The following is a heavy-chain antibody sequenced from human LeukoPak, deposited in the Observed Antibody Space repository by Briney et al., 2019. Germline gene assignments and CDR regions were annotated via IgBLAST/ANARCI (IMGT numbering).Heavy chain of an antibody. Sequence: GSLRLSCATSGFTFSSYWMSWIRQPPVKGLEWIGEINHSGGTNYNPSLKSRVTISVDTSKKQFSLKLSSVTAADTAVYYCARGVDYYGVWGQGTLVTVSS. CDR1: GFTFSSYW. J-gene: IGHJ4*02. V-gene: IGHV4-34*01. D-gene: IGHD3-10*01. CDR2: INHSGGT. CDR3: ARGVDYYGV.